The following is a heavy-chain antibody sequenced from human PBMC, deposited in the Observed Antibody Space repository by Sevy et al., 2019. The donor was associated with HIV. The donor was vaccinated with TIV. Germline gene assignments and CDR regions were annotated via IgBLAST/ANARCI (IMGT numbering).Heavy chain of an antibody. J-gene: IGHJ6*03. V-gene: IGHV3-53*01. CDR2: IYSGGST. CDR1: GFTVSSNY. CDR3: ARAQTYTISKYYYYMDV. D-gene: IGHD3-3*01. Sequence: GGSLRLSCAASGFTVSSNYMSWVRQAPGKGLEWVSVIYSGGSTYYADSVKCRFTISRDNSKNTLYLQMNSLRAEDTAVYYCARAQTYTISKYYYYMDVWGKGTTVTVSS.